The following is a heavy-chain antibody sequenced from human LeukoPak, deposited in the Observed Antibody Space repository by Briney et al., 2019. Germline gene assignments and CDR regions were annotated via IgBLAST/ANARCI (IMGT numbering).Heavy chain of an antibody. V-gene: IGHV3-13*01. J-gene: IGHJ4*02. CDR2: VGTSGHT. Sequence: GGSLRLSCAASGFTLSTYDMHWVRQGPGEGLEWVAAVGTSGHTFYPDSVKGQFTISRENARNSVYLQMNSLRAGDAAVYYCVKSFYGDHPYWGQGTLVTVSS. CDR3: VKSFYGDHPY. D-gene: IGHD4-17*01. CDR1: GFTLSTYD.